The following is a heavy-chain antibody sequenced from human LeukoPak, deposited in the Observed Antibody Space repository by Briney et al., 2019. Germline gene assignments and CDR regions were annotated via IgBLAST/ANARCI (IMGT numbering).Heavy chain of an antibody. CDR3: AREPSRYCSGGSCYYYYYMDV. CDR2: IKQDESEK. Sequence: GGSLRLSCAASGFSLSSYWMSWVRQAPGKGLEWVANIKQDESEKDYVDSVKGRFTISRDNAKNSLYLQMNSLRAEDTAVYYCAREPSRYCSGGSCYYYYYMDVWGKGTTVTVSS. J-gene: IGHJ6*03. CDR1: GFSLSSYW. D-gene: IGHD2-15*01. V-gene: IGHV3-7*01.